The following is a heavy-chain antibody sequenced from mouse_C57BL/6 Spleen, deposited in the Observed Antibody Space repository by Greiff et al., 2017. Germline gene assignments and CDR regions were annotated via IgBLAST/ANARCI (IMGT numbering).Heavy chain of an antibody. Sequence: EVQGVESGGDLVKPGGSLKLSCAASGFTFSSYGMSWVRQTPDKRLEWVATISSGGSYTYYPDSVKGRFTISRDNAKNTLYLQMSSLKSEDTAMYYCARLDGYYGYWGPGTTLTVSS. CDR2: ISSGGSYT. J-gene: IGHJ2*01. CDR3: ARLDGYYGY. CDR1: GFTFSSYG. V-gene: IGHV5-6*01. D-gene: IGHD2-3*01.